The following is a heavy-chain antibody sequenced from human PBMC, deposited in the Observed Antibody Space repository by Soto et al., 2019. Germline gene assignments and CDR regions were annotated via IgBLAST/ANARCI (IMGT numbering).Heavy chain of an antibody. Sequence: EVQLLESGGDLVRPGGSLRLSCAASGFTFNSYALSWVRQAPGKGLEWVSTISGGDTYYADFVKGRLTISRDISKNTLYLQMDGLRDEDTAIYYCTKDRETAWFPDFWGQGVLVTVSS. V-gene: IGHV3-23*01. CDR2: ISGGDT. CDR1: GFTFNSYA. CDR3: TKDRETAWFPDF. J-gene: IGHJ4*02. D-gene: IGHD3-10*01.